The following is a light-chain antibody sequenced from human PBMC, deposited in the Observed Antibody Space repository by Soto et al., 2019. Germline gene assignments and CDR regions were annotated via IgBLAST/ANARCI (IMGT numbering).Light chain of an antibody. J-gene: IGLJ2*01. CDR1: SGHSSYA. CDR3: QTWGTGIHVV. V-gene: IGLV4-69*01. CDR2: LDSDGSH. Sequence: QPVLTQSPSASASLGASVKLTCTLSSGHSSYAIAWHQQQPEKGPRYLMKLDSDGSHTKGDAIPDRFSGSSSGAERYLTXXXXXSXXXXXXYCQTWGTGIHVVFGGGTKLTVL.